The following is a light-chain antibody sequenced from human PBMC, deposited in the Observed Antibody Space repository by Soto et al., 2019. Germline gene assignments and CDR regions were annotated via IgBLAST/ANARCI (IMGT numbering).Light chain of an antibody. Sequence: EIVLTQSPGTLSLSPGETATLSCRASQSVSRNYLAWYQQKPGQAPRLLIYGALNRATGIPDRFSASGSETDFTLTITRLEPEDFAMYYCQQYGSSPPYTFGQGTKLEIK. V-gene: IGKV3-20*01. CDR3: QQYGSSPPYT. CDR1: QSVSRNY. J-gene: IGKJ2*01. CDR2: GAL.